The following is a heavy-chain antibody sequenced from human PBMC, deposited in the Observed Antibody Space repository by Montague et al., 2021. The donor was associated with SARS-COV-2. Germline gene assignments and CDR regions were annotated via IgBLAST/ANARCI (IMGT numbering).Heavy chain of an antibody. CDR3: ARNQGYHWNYPYNWFGP. V-gene: IGHV4-39*01. CDR1: GGSISSSTYY. CDR2: IYYSGST. J-gene: IGHJ5*02. Sequence: SETLSLTCTVSGGSISSSTYYRGWIRQPPGKGLEWIANIYYSGSTYYNPSLKSRVTISVDTSKSQFSLKLSSVTAADTAVYYCARNQGYHWNYPYNWFGPWGQGTLVTVSS. D-gene: IGHD1-7*01.